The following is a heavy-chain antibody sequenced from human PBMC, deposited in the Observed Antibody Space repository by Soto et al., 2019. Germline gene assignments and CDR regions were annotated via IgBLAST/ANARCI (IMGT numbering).Heavy chain of an antibody. D-gene: IGHD3-22*01. V-gene: IGHV3-21*01. Sequence: GGSLRLSCAASGFTFTRYSMNWVRQAPGKGLEWVSSISSTTNYIYYGDSMKGRFTISRDNAKNSLYLQMNSLRAEDTAVYYCARDSLTADFYDSAAYYASWGQGTLVTVSS. CDR3: ARDSLTADFYDSAAYYAS. J-gene: IGHJ5*02. CDR1: GFTFTRYS. CDR2: ISSTTNYI.